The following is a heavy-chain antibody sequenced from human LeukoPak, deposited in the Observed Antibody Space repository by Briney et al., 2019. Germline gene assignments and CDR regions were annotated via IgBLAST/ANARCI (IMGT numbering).Heavy chain of an antibody. D-gene: IGHD2-2*01. CDR1: GFTFSSYW. CDR2: IKQDGSEK. Sequence: GGSLRLSCAASGFTFSSYWMSWVRQAPGKGLEWVANIKQDGSEKYYVDSVKGRFTISRDNSKNTLYLQMNSLRAEDTAVYYCASPTSLGYCSSTSCSRIDYWGQGTLVTVSS. J-gene: IGHJ4*02. CDR3: ASPTSLGYCSSTSCSRIDY. V-gene: IGHV3-7*01.